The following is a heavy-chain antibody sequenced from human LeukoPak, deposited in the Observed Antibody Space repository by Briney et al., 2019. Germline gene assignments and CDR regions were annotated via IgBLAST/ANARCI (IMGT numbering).Heavy chain of an antibody. D-gene: IGHD3-16*01. CDR2: INPNSGGT. J-gene: IGHJ4*02. CDR3: ARVIGGGDDPIRLDH. V-gene: IGHV1-2*02. CDR1: GYTFTSYG. Sequence: ASVNVSCKASGYTFTSYGISWVRQAPGQGLEWMGWINPNSGGTNYAQKFQGRVTMTRDTSISTAHLELSRLRSDDTAIYYCARVIGGGDDPIRLDHWGQGTLVTVSS.